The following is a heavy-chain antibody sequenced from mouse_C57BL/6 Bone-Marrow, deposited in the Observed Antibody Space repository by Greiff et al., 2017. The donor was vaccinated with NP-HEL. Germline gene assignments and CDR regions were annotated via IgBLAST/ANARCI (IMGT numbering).Heavy chain of an antibody. J-gene: IGHJ4*01. CDR1: GYSITSGYY. CDR2: ISYDGSN. D-gene: IGHD2-13*01. Sequence: EVQLQESGPGLVKPSQSLSLTCSVTGYSITSGYYWNWIRQFPGNKLEWMGYISYDGSNNYNPSLKNRISITRDTSKNQFFLKLNSVTTEDTATYYCARGLGGAMDYWGQGTSVTVSS. CDR3: ARGLGGAMDY. V-gene: IGHV3-6*01.